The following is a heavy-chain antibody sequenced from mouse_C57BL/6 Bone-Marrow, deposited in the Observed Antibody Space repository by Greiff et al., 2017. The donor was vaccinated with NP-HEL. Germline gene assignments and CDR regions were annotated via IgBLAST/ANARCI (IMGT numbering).Heavy chain of an antibody. D-gene: IGHD1-1*01. Sequence: ESGPGLVKPSQSLSLTCSVTGYSITSGYYWNWIRQFPGNKLEWMGYISYDGSNNYNPSLKNRISITRDTSKNQFFLKLNSVTTEDTATYYCARGIITTVVAFDYWGQGTTLTVSS. V-gene: IGHV3-6*01. CDR2: ISYDGSN. CDR3: ARGIITTVVAFDY. CDR1: GYSITSGYY. J-gene: IGHJ2*01.